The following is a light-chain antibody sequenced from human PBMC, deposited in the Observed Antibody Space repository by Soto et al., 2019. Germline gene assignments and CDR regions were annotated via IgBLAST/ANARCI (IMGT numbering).Light chain of an antibody. CDR2: KAS. Sequence: DIQMTQSPSSLSASFGDRVTITCQAGQDISNSLNWYQHKPGKAPKLLIYKASSLESGVPSRFSGSGSGTEFTLTISSLQPDDFATYYCQQYNSYSPWTFGQGTKVDI. CDR3: QQYNSYSPWT. CDR1: QDISNS. J-gene: IGKJ1*01. V-gene: IGKV1-5*03.